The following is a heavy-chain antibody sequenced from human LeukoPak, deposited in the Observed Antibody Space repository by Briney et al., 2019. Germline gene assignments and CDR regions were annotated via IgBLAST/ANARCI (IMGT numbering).Heavy chain of an antibody. J-gene: IGHJ4*02. V-gene: IGHV1-2*02. CDR2: INPNSGGT. CDR1: GYTFTGYY. D-gene: IGHD3-10*01. Sequence: RASVKVSCTASGYTFTGYYMNWVRQAPGQGLESMGCINPNSGGTNYAQKFHGRVTMTRDTSISTAYMELSRLRSDDTAVYYCERSEFRGAAEEDYWGQGTLVNVAS. CDR3: ERSEFRGAAEEDY.